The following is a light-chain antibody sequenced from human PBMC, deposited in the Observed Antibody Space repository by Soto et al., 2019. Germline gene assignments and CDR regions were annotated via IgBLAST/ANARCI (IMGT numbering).Light chain of an antibody. J-gene: IGKJ1*01. CDR1: QSVRSN. CDR2: GAS. Sequence: VMTQSPATLSVSPGERATLSCRASQSVRSNLAWYQQKPGQAPRLLIYGASTRASGIPARFSGSGSGTEFTLTISSLQSEDFAVYYCHQYNNWPKTFGQGTKVDIK. CDR3: HQYNNWPKT. V-gene: IGKV3-15*01.